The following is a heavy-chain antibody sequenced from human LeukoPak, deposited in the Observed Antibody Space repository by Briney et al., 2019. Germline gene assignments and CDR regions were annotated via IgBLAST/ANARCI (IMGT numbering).Heavy chain of an antibody. Sequence: SETLSLTCTVSGGSISTYYWSWIRQPPGKGLEWIGYIYYSGGTNYNPSLRSRVTISVDTSKNRFSLKLSSVTAADPAVYSCARVXXSXSGYYPYYFXYWGXGTLV. CDR1: GGSISTYY. D-gene: IGHD3-3*01. CDR2: IYYSGGT. V-gene: IGHV4-59*01. CDR3: ARVXXSXSGYYPYYFXY. J-gene: IGHJ4*02.